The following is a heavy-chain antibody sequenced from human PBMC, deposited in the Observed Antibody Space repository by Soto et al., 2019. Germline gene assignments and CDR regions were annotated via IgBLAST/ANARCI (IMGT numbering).Heavy chain of an antibody. CDR1: GFSFSTSG. J-gene: IGHJ4*02. CDR3: AKDHRTPYLLYYFDY. Sequence: GGSLRLSCAASGFSFSTSGMHWVRQDPGKSLEWVTVLWYDGTGEDYADSVKGRFTISRDNSKNTLYLQMNSLRAEDTAVYYCAKDHRTPYLLYYFDYWGQGTLVTVSS. CDR2: LWYDGTGE. V-gene: IGHV3-33*06. D-gene: IGHD1-26*01.